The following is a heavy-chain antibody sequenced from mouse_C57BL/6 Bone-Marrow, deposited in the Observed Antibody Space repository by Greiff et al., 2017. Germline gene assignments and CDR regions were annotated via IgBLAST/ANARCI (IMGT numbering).Heavy chain of an antibody. J-gene: IGHJ3*01. CDR1: GYTFTSYW. D-gene: IGHD2-1*01. Sequence: VQLQQPGAELVKPGASVKVSCKASGYTFTSYWMHWVKQRPGQGLEWIGMIHPNGGSTNYNQKFKSKDTLTVDKSSSTAYMQLSSLTSEDSAVYYYASSRCNYWFAYWGQGTLVTVSA. V-gene: IGHV1-64*01. CDR2: IHPNGGST. CDR3: ASSRCNYWFAY.